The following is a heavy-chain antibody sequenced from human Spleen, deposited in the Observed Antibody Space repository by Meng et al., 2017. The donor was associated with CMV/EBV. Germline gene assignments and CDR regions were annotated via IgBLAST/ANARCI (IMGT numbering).Heavy chain of an antibody. Sequence: SETLSLTCTVSGGSISSSSYYWGWIRQPPGKGLEWIGSIYYSGSTYYNPSLKSRVTIDTSKNQFSLKLSSVTAADTAVYYCARDRGYCSSTSCSQRYYFDYWGQGTLVTVSS. J-gene: IGHJ4*02. CDR2: IYYSGST. CDR1: GGSISSSSYY. D-gene: IGHD2-2*01. CDR3: ARDRGYCSSTSCSQRYYFDY. V-gene: IGHV4-39*07.